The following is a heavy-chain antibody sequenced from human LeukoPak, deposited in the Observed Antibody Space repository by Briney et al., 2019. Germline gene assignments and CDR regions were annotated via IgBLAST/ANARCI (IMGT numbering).Heavy chain of an antibody. J-gene: IGHJ5*01. CDR1: GFTFNKYG. V-gene: IGHV3-33*01. CDR3: ARDGSGLAVRGWFDF. Sequence: GGSLRLSCVASGFTFNKYGVHWVRQAPGKGLEWVAVIWYDGSYEYYADSVKGRLAISRDNDKNTVNLQMNSLRVEDPAVYYCARDGSGLAVRGWFDFWGQGTLVTVSS. D-gene: IGHD3-10*01. CDR2: IWYDGSYE.